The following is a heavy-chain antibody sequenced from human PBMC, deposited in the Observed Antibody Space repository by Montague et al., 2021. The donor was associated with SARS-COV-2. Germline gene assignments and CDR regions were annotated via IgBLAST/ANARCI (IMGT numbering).Heavy chain of an antibody. CDR2: INHGGTA. CDR1: GGSSGGYF. V-gene: IGHV4-34*01. Sequence: ESLSLTCAVYGGSSGGYFWSWIRQTPGRGLEWIGGINHGGTADYNPSLKSRVTLSVDTSKAQFSLILTSVTAADTAVYYCARERGRGVDYFDPWGQGTLVTVSS. J-gene: IGHJ5*02. CDR3: ARERGRGVDYFDP. D-gene: IGHD4-11*01.